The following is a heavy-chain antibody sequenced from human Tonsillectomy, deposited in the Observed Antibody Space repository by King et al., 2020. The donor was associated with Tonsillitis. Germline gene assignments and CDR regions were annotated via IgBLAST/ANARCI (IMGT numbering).Heavy chain of an antibody. J-gene: IGHJ6*02. CDR1: GFTVSSNY. CDR3: AGTYYGQSYYFYGMDV. D-gene: IGHD2/OR15-2a*01. CDR2: IYSGGST. V-gene: IGHV3-53*01. Sequence: VQLVESGGGLIQPGGSLRLSCAASGFTVSSNYMSWVRQAPGKGPEWVSVIYSGGSTYYADSVKGRFTISRDNSKNTLYLQMNSLRAEDTAVYYCAGTYYGQSYYFYGMDVWGQGTTVTVSS.